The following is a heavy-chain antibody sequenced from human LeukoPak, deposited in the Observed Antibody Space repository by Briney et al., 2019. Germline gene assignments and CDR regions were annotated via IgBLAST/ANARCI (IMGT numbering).Heavy chain of an antibody. CDR1: GYTVTSYG. CDR2: ISAYNGNA. V-gene: IGHV1-18*01. D-gene: IGHD3-22*01. J-gene: IGHJ3*01. Sequence: EASVKVSCKASGYTVTSYGISWVRQAPAQGLERMGWISAYNGNANYAQKLQGRVTMTTDTSTSTAYMELRSLRSDDTAVYYCASGSDYYDSSGYLWGQGTMVTVSS. CDR3: ASGSDYYDSSGYL.